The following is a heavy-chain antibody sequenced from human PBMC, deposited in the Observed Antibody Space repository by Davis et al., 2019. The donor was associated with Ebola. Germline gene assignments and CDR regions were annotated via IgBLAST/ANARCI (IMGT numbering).Heavy chain of an antibody. CDR1: GYTFTSYY. CDR2: ILPILGAT. D-gene: IGHD5-18*01. CDR3: ARGILAEGLDS. Sequence: AASVKVSCKASGYTFTSYYMHWVRQAPGQRLEWMGRILPILGATNYAQNFQGRVTITADKSTSTVYMELSSLRSEDTAVYYCARGILAEGLDSWGQGTLVTVSS. V-gene: IGHV1-46*01. J-gene: IGHJ4*02.